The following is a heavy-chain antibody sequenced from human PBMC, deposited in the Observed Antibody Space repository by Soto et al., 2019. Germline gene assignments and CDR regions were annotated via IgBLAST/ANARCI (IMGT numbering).Heavy chain of an antibody. J-gene: IGHJ4*02. V-gene: IGHV4-59*01. CDR3: VRSGDNYNLLDY. CDR1: RDSIRNYY. CDR2: RYNTGST. D-gene: IGHD1-1*01. Sequence: SETLSLTCTVSRDSIRNYYWSWIRQPPGKGLEWIGYRYNTGSTNYSPSLRSRVTISVDTSKNQFSLKLTSVSAADTAIYYCVRSGDNYNLLDYWGQGTPVTVSS.